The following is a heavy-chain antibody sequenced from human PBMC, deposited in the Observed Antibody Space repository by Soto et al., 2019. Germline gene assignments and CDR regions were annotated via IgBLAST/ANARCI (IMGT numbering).Heavy chain of an antibody. CDR1: GFTFSSYS. V-gene: IGHV3-21*01. J-gene: IGHJ3*02. D-gene: IGHD3-22*01. Sequence: GQSLKISCAASGFTFSSYSMNWVRQAPGKGLEWVSSISSSSSYIYYADSVKGRFTISRDNAKNSLYLQMNSPRAEDTAVYYCAREKGRSYYYASSGLVSAFDIWGQGTMVTVS. CDR3: AREKGRSYYYASSGLVSAFDI. CDR2: ISSSSSYI.